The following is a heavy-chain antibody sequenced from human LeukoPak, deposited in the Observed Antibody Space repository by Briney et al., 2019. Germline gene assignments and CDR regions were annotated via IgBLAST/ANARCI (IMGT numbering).Heavy chain of an antibody. CDR3: ARGGIVVVPAAIYFDY. Sequence: ASVKVSCKASGYTFTGYYMHWVRQAPGQGPEWMGWINPNSGGTNYAKKFQGRVTMTRDTSISTAYMEMSRLRTDDTAVYYCARGGIVVVPAAIYFDYWGQGTLVTVSS. CDR1: GYTFTGYY. CDR2: INPNSGGT. J-gene: IGHJ4*02. V-gene: IGHV1-2*02. D-gene: IGHD2-2*02.